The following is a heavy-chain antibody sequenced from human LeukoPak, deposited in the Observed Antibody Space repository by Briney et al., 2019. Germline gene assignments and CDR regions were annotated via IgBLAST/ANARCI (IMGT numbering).Heavy chain of an antibody. D-gene: IGHD3-22*01. Sequence: PGGSLRLSCTASGFTFADYALNWVRQAPGKGLEGVGFIRSKAYGGTTEYAASVRGRFSISRDDSKSIAYLQMNSLKTEDTAVYYCTSNSDSSGYYSAYWGQGTLVTVPS. CDR2: IRSKAYGGTT. V-gene: IGHV3-49*04. CDR1: GFTFADYA. CDR3: TSNSDSSGYYSAY. J-gene: IGHJ4*02.